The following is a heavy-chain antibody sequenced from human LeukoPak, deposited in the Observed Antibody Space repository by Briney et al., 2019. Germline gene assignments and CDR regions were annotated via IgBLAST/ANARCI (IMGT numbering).Heavy chain of an antibody. Sequence: SETLSLTCAVSGGSISSSNWWSWVRQPPGKGLEWIGEIYHSGSTNYNPSLKSRVTISVDKSKNQFSLKLSSVTAADTAVYYCANYCSSSSCHTRRAFDIWGQGTMVTVSS. CDR3: ANYCSSSSCHTRRAFDI. CDR1: GGSISSSNW. J-gene: IGHJ3*02. V-gene: IGHV4-4*02. D-gene: IGHD2-2*02. CDR2: IYHSGST.